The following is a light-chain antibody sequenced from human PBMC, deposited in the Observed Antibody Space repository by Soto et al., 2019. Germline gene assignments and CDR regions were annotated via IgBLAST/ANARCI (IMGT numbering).Light chain of an antibody. CDR2: DSN. CDR3: QSYGTSLSGLYV. J-gene: IGLJ1*01. CDR1: SSNIGAGKD. Sequence: QSVLTQPPSVSGAPGQRVTISCTGSSSNIGAGKDVHWYRQLPGAAPKFLISDSNHRPSGVPDRFSVSKSGASASLAITGLRAEDEGDYFCQSYGTSLSGLYVFGTGTQLTVL. V-gene: IGLV1-40*01.